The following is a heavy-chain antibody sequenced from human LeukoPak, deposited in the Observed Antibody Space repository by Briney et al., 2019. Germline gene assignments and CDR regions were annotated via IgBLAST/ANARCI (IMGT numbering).Heavy chain of an antibody. D-gene: IGHD1-1*01. CDR3: ARGRKGRQHEPHY. CDR1: GGSFSGYY. CDR2: INQSGST. V-gene: IGHV4-34*01. J-gene: IGHJ4*02. Sequence: SETLSLTCAVYGGSFSGYYWTWIRQPPGKGLEWIGEINQSGSTNYKPSLKSRVTISVDTSKNQFSLMLSSVTAADTAVYYCARGRKGRQHEPHYWGQGTLVTVS.